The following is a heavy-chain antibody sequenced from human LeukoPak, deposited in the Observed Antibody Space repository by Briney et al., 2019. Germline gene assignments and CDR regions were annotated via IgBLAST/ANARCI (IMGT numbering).Heavy chain of an antibody. V-gene: IGHV1-8*03. J-gene: IGHJ3*02. CDR3: ARANTASRLGDTFDI. Sequence: ASVKVSCKASGYTFTNYDINWVRQATGQGLEWMGWMNPNSGNTGYAQKFQGRVTITRNTSMGTAYMELSSLRSEDTAVYYCARANTASRLGDTFDIWGQGTMVTVSS. CDR1: GYTFTNYD. CDR2: MNPNSGNT. D-gene: IGHD6-6*01.